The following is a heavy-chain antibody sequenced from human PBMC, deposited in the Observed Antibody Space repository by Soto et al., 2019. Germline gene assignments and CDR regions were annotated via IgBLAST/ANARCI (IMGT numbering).Heavy chain of an antibody. J-gene: IGHJ4*02. Sequence: KPGGSLRLSCAASGFTFSNAWMSWVRQAPGKGLEWVGRIKSKTDGGTTDYAAPVKGRFTISRDDSKNTLYLQMNSLKTEDTAVYYCTTWLLWGSYRFDYWGQGTLVTVSS. CDR3: TTWLLWGSYRFDY. CDR1: GFTFSNAW. D-gene: IGHD3-16*02. V-gene: IGHV3-15*01. CDR2: IKSKTDGGTT.